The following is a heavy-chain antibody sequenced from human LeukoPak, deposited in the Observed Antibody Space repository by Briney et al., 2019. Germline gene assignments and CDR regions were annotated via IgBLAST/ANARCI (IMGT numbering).Heavy chain of an antibody. V-gene: IGHV3-30*02. CDR3: AKEHSGSPFDY. Sequence: GGSLRLSCAASGFTFSSYGMHWVRQAPGKGLEWVAFIRYVGSNKYYADSVKGRFTISRDNSKNTLYLQMNSLRAEDTDVYYCAKEHSGSPFDYWGQGTLVTVSS. J-gene: IGHJ4*02. D-gene: IGHD1-26*01. CDR1: GFTFSSYG. CDR2: IRYVGSNK.